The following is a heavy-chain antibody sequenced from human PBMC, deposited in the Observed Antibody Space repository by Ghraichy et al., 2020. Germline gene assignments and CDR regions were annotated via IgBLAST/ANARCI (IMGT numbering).Heavy chain of an antibody. J-gene: IGHJ6*02. CDR2: LYSDGSP. CDR3: ARELPKYYGDFYCYAMDV. CDR1: GLTVRSNY. Sequence: GGSLRLSCAASGLTVRSNYMSWVRQAPGKGLEWVSVLYSDGSPYYADSVKDRFIISRDKSENILYLQMNSLRPDDTAVYYCARELPKYYGDFYCYAMDVWGQGTTVTVSS. D-gene: IGHD4-17*01. V-gene: IGHV3-66*01.